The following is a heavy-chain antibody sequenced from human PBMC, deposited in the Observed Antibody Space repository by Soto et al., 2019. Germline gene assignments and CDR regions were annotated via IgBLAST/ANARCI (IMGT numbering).Heavy chain of an antibody. J-gene: IGHJ4*02. CDR3: ARGMGTAMVTLSFDY. D-gene: IGHD5-18*01. V-gene: IGHV3-21*01. CDR1: GFTFSSYG. CDR2: ISSSSSYI. Sequence: PGGSLRLSCAASGFTFSSYGMNWVRQAPGQGLEWVSSISSSSSYIYYADSVKGRLTVSRDNAKNSVFLVMNSLRGEDSAVYYCARGMGTAMVTLSFDYWGQGTLVTVS.